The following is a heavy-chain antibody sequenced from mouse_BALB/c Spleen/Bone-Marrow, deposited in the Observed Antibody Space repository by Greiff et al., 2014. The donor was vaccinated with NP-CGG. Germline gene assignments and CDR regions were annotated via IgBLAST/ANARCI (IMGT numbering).Heavy chain of an antibody. V-gene: IGHV1S16*01. CDR2: INPSNGGT. J-gene: IGHJ4*01. Sequence: VQLQESGAELVKPGASVKLSCKASGYTFTSYYMYWVKQRPGQGLEWIGEINPSNGGTNFNEKFKNKATLTVDKSSSTAYMQRSSLTSEAVAVYYSTQERRDALDYWGQGTSVTVSS. CDR3: TQERRDALDY. CDR1: GYTFTSYY.